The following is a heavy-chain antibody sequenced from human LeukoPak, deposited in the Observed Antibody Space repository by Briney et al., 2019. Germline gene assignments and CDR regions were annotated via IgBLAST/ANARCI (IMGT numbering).Heavy chain of an antibody. Sequence: PGGSLRLSCAASGFTFSSYEMNWVRQAPGKGLEWVSYISSSGSTIYYADSVKGRFTISRDNAKNSLYLQMNSPRAEDTAVYYCAIKPYGSGRHIWGQGTMVTVSS. D-gene: IGHD3-10*01. V-gene: IGHV3-48*03. J-gene: IGHJ3*02. CDR2: ISSSGSTI. CDR1: GFTFSSYE. CDR3: AIKPYGSGRHI.